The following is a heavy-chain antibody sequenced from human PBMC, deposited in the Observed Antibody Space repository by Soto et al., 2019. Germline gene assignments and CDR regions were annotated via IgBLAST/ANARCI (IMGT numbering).Heavy chain of an antibody. D-gene: IGHD3-10*01. CDR3: ALSYYYGVDAFDL. J-gene: IGHJ3*01. CDR2: IYYSGST. Sequence: QVQLQESGPGLVKPSQTLSLTCTVSGGSISSGGYYWSWIRQHPGKGLEWIGYIYYSGSTYYNPSLQSRVTISVYTSKTQFSLTLSSVTPADTAVYYCALSYYYGVDAFDLWGQGTMVTVSS. CDR1: GGSISSGGYY. V-gene: IGHV4-31*03.